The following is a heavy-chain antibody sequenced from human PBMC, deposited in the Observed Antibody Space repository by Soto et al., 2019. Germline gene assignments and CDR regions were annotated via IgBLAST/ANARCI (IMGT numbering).Heavy chain of an antibody. V-gene: IGHV4-34*01. Sequence: QVQLQQWGAGLLKPSETLSLTCAVYGGSFSGYYWSWIHQPPGKGLEWIGEINHSGSTNYNPSLKCRVTISVDPSKNQFSLKLNSVTAAVTAVYYCARYCSSTSCYEAWFDPWGQGTLVTVSS. J-gene: IGHJ5*02. CDR2: INHSGST. D-gene: IGHD2-2*01. CDR1: GGSFSGYY. CDR3: ARYCSSTSCYEAWFDP.